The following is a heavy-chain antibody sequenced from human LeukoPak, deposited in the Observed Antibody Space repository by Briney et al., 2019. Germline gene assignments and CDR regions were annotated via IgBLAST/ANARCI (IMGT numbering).Heavy chain of an antibody. CDR1: GFTFDDYA. V-gene: IGHV3-9*01. CDR3: VKDWSGLGWYHFDY. J-gene: IGHJ4*02. D-gene: IGHD6-19*01. Sequence: PGGSLRLSCAASGFTFDDYAIHWVRQAPGKGLEWVSGISWNSGSIGYADSVKGRFTISRDNAKDSLYLQMSSLRAEDTALYYCVKDWSGLGWYHFDYWGQGTLVTVSS. CDR2: ISWNSGSI.